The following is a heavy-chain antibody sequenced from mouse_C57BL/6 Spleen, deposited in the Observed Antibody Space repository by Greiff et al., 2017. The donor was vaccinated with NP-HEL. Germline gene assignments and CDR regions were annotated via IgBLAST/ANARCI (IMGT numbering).Heavy chain of an antibody. CDR1: GYAFSSSW. CDR3: ARWSFYAYDDGAMDY. CDR2: IYPGDGGT. J-gene: IGHJ4*01. Sequence: QVQLQQSGPELVKPGASVKISCKASGYAFSSSWMNWVKQRPGKGLEWIGRIYPGDGGTNYNGKFKGKATLTADKSSSTAYLQLSSLTSEDSAVYFCARWSFYAYDDGAMDYWGQGTSLTVSS. D-gene: IGHD2-2*01. V-gene: IGHV1-82*01.